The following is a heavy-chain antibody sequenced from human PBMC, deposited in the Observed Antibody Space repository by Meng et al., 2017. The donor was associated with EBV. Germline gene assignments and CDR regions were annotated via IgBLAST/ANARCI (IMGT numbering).Heavy chain of an antibody. CDR3: AKGDCSSTSCYGFDY. J-gene: IGHJ4*02. CDR1: GFTFDDYA. D-gene: IGHD2-2*01. Sequence: EVQLVESGGVVVQPGGSLRRSCAASGFTFDDYAMHWVRQAPGKGLEWVSLISWDGGSTYYADSVKGRFTISRDNSKNSLYLQMNSLRAEDTALYYCAKGDCSSTSCYGFDYWGQGTLGTVSS. CDR2: ISWDGGST. V-gene: IGHV3-43D*03.